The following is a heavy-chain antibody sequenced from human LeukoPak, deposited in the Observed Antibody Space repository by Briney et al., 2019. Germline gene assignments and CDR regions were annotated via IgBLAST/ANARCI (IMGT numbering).Heavy chain of an antibody. V-gene: IGHV3-48*04. CDR3: ARVVWFGANLDY. Sequence: PGGSLRLSCAASGFTFSSYSMNWVRQAPGKGLEWVSYISSSGSTIYYADSVKGRFTISRDNAKNSLYLQMNSLRAEDTAVYYCARVVWFGANLDYWGQGTLVTVSS. CDR2: ISSSGSTI. CDR1: GFTFSSYS. D-gene: IGHD3-10*01. J-gene: IGHJ4*02.